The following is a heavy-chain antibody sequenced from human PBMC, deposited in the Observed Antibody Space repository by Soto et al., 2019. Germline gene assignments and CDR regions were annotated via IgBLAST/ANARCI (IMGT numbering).Heavy chain of an antibody. Sequence: PGGSLRLSCAASGFPFSSAWMSWVRQAPGKGLEWVGRIKSKTDGGTTDYAAPVKGRFTISRDDSKNTLYLQMNSLKTEDTAIYYCTTVEDSGYEALWFYWGQGTLVTVSS. CDR3: TTVEDSGYEALWFY. D-gene: IGHD5-12*01. V-gene: IGHV3-15*01. CDR1: GFPFSSAW. CDR2: IKSKTDGGTT. J-gene: IGHJ4*02.